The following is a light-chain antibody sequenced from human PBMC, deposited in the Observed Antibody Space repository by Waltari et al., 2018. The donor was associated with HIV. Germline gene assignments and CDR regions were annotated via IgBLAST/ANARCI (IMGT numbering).Light chain of an antibody. CDR2: WAS. CDR3: QQYYSSPRT. CDR1: QSVLYSSHHKSY. V-gene: IGKV4-1*01. J-gene: IGKJ1*01. Sequence: DIVMTQSPDSLAVSLGERATIKCKSSQSVLYSSHHKSYLAWSQQKPGQSPKLRIYWASTRESVVPDRFSGSGSGTDFSLTISVLQAEDVAAYYCQQYYSSPRTFGQGTKVESK.